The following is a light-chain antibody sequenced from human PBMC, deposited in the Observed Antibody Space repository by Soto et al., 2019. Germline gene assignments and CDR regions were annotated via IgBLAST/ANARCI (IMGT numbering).Light chain of an antibody. V-gene: IGLV2-23*02. CDR2: EVT. CDR1: SSDVWSFNF. J-gene: IGLJ1*01. Sequence: QSALTQPASVSGSLGQSITISCTRPSSDVWSFNFVSWYQQHPDKAPQVLIYEVTKRPPGVSNRFSGSKSGNTASLTISGLQADDEADYYCCSHAGSSPYVFGTGAKLTVL. CDR3: CSHAGSSPYV.